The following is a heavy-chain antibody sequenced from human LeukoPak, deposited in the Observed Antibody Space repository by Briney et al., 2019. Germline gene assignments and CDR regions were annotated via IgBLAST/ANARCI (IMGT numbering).Heavy chain of an antibody. CDR1: GASISSYY. Sequence: SETLSLTCTVSGASISSYYWGWLRQPPGKGLEWIRFIYYSGITNYNPSLKSRVTISVDMSKNQFSLKLTSVTAADTAVYYCARLRALSYYDSSGDFYYFEYWGQGALVTVSS. V-gene: IGHV4-59*01. CDR3: ARLRALSYYDSSGDFYYFEY. CDR2: IYYSGIT. J-gene: IGHJ4*02. D-gene: IGHD3-22*01.